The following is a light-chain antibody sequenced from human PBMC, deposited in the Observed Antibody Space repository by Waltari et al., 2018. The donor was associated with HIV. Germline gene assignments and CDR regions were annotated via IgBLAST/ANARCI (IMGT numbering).Light chain of an antibody. V-gene: IGLV2-23*02. CDR2: GVS. J-gene: IGLJ2*01. Sequence: QSALTQPASVSGSPGQSITISCTGTSSDIGTYDLVSWYQQHPGKAPKLIIYGVSERPSGVSNRFSGSKSGNTASLTISGLQAEDETDYYCCSYGGSSTYVVFGGGTKVTVL. CDR1: SSDIGTYDL. CDR3: CSYGGSSTYVV.